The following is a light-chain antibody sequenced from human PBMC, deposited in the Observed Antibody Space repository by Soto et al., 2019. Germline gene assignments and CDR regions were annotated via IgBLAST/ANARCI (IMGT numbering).Light chain of an antibody. V-gene: IGLV2-11*01. CDR1: SSDVGADNF. CDR3: CSYAGTSTPV. CDR2: DVS. Sequence: QSALTQPRSVSGSPGQSVIIACTGTSSDVGADNFVAWYQHNPGKAPKLMIFDVSARPSGVPDRFSGSKSANTASLTISGLQTEDEADYYCCSYAGTSTPVFGGGTQLTV. J-gene: IGLJ2*01.